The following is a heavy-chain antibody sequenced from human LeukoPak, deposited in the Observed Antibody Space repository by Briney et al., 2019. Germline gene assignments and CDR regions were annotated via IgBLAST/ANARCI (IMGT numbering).Heavy chain of an antibody. CDR1: GYTFTSYA. CDR2: INAGNGNT. Sequence: GASVKVSCKASGYTFTSYAMHWVRQAPGQRLEWMGWINAGNGNTKYSQKFQGRVTITRDTSASTAYMELSSLRSEDTAVYYCARGPHSIFGVVTIYGSWFDPWGQGTLVTVSS. D-gene: IGHD3-3*01. V-gene: IGHV1-3*01. CDR3: ARGPHSIFGVVTIYGSWFDP. J-gene: IGHJ5*02.